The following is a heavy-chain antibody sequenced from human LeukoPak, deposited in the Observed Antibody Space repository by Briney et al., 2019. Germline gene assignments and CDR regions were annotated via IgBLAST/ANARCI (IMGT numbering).Heavy chain of an antibody. CDR3: ARDRPLPDDSRTFDY. Sequence: PGGSLRLSCAASGFTFSDYEMNWVRQAPGKGREWVSYISSSGSAIYYAGSVRGRFTISRDNAKNSLYLQMNSLRAEDTAVYYCARDRPLPDDSRTFDYWGQGTLVTVSS. CDR1: GFTFSDYE. J-gene: IGHJ4*02. V-gene: IGHV3-48*03. CDR2: ISSSGSAI. D-gene: IGHD3-22*01.